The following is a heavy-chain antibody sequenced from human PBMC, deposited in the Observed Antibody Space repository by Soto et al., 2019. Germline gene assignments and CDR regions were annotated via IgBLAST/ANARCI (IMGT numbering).Heavy chain of an antibody. Sequence: QVQLQESGPGLVKPSETLSLTCTVSGGSISSYYWSWIRQPPGKGLEWIGYIHYSGSTNYNPSLKRRVPISVDTSKNQFSLKLSSVTAVDTAVYYCERRTWSGELSDENWGQGTLVTVSS. CDR2: IHYSGST. J-gene: IGHJ4*02. D-gene: IGHD3-10*01. V-gene: IGHV4-59*01. CDR3: ERRTWSGELSDEN. CDR1: GGSISSYY.